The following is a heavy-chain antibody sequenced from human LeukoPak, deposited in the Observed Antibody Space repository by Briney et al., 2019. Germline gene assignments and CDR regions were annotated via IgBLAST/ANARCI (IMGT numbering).Heavy chain of an antibody. Sequence: GGSLRLSCAASGFTFSSYWMSWVRQAPGKGLEWVPNIKQDGSEKYYVDSVKGRFTISRDNAKNSLYLQMNSLRAEDTAVYYCARGSSSWYHSVNDYWGQGTLVTVSS. CDR1: GFTFSSYW. D-gene: IGHD6-13*01. V-gene: IGHV3-7*04. CDR2: IKQDGSEK. J-gene: IGHJ4*02. CDR3: ARGSSSWYHSVNDY.